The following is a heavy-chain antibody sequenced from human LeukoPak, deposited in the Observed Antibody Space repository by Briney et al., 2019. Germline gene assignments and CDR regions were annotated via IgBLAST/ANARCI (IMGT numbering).Heavy chain of an antibody. CDR1: GFTFSSYS. Sequence: PGGSLRLSCAASGFTFSSYSMNWVRQAPGKGLEWVSYISSSGNTISYADSAKGRFTTSRDNSKNTVYLQMNSLRAEDTAVYYCAGNKDWGQGTLVTVSS. CDR2: ISSSGNTI. CDR3: AGNKD. D-gene: IGHD1-14*01. J-gene: IGHJ4*02. V-gene: IGHV3-48*01.